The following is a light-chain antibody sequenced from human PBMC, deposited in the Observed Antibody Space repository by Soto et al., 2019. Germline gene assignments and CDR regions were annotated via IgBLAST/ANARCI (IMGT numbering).Light chain of an antibody. V-gene: IGLV2-14*01. J-gene: IGLJ3*02. CDR2: EVS. CDR1: SSDVGGYNY. CDR3: TSYTSSSTLV. Sequence: QSVLTQPASVSGSPGQSITISCTGTSSDVGGYNYVSWYQHHPGKAPKLMICEVSNRPSGVSDRFFGSKSGNTASLTISGLQADDEADYYCTSYTSSSTLVFGGGTKVTVL.